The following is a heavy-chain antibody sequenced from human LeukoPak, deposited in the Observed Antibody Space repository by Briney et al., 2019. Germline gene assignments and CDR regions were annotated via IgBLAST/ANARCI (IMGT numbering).Heavy chain of an antibody. CDR2: IRYDGSNK. Sequence: GGSLRLSCAASGFTFSSYWMSWVRQAPGKGLEWVAFIRYDGSNKYYADSVKGRFTISRDNSKNTLYLQMNSLRVEDTAVYYCATLPYYYDSSGSYYFDYWGQGTLVTVSS. V-gene: IGHV3-30*02. J-gene: IGHJ4*02. D-gene: IGHD3-22*01. CDR3: ATLPYYYDSSGSYYFDY. CDR1: GFTFSSYW.